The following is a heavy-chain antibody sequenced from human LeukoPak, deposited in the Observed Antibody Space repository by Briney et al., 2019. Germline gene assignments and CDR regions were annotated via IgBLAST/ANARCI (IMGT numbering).Heavy chain of an antibody. CDR3: ARREWSSTPFDY. J-gene: IGHJ4*02. V-gene: IGHV4-39*01. CDR1: GGSISSNSYY. Sequence: SETLSLTCTVSGGSISSNSYYWGWMRQPPGKGLEWIGSIYYSGSTYYNPSLKSRVTISVDTSRNQFSLKLNSVTAADTAVFYCARREWSSTPFDYWGRGTLVTVSS. CDR2: IYYSGST. D-gene: IGHD2-8*01.